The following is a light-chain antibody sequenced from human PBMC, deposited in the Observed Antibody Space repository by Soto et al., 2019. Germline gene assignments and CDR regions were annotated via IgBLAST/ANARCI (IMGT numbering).Light chain of an antibody. CDR1: SSDVGGYKF. CDR3: CLYAGFYTSV. Sequence: QSALTQPRSVSGSPGQSVTISCTGTSSDVGGYKFVSWYQQHPGKAPKFMIYEVSKRPSGVTDRFSGSKSGNTAFLTISGLQAEDEADYYCCLYAGFYTSVFGTGTKVTVL. J-gene: IGLJ1*01. V-gene: IGLV2-11*01. CDR2: EVS.